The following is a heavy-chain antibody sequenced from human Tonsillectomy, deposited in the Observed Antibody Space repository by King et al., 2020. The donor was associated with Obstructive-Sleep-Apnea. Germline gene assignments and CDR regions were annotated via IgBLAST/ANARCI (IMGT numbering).Heavy chain of an antibody. Sequence: VQLVESGGGVVKPGRSLRLSCAASGFTFSSYAMHWVRQAPGKGLEWVAVISYDGSNKYYADSVKGRFTISRDNSKNTLYLQMNSLRAEDTAVYYCARDSGLLRYFDWLSYDAFDIWGQGTMVTVSS. J-gene: IGHJ3*02. CDR1: GFTFSSYA. CDR2: ISYDGSNK. D-gene: IGHD3-9*01. CDR3: ARDSGLLRYFDWLSYDAFDI. V-gene: IGHV3-30-3*01.